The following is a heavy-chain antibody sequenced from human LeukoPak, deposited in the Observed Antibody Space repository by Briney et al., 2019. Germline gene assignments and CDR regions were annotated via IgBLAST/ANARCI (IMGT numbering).Heavy chain of an antibody. D-gene: IGHD2-21*02. V-gene: IGHV5-51*01. CDR2: IYPGDSDT. CDR1: GYRFTTYW. Sequence: GESLKVSCKGSGYRFTTYWIGWVRQMPGKGLEWMGIIYPGDSDTRYSPSFQGQVTISADKSISTASLQWSSLKASDTAMCYCARHTSDCGGDCPFDSWGQGTLVTVSS. CDR3: ARHTSDCGGDCPFDS. J-gene: IGHJ4*02.